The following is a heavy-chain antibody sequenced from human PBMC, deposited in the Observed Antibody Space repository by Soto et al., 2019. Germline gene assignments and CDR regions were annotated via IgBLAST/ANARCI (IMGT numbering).Heavy chain of an antibody. CDR2: IIPIFGTA. V-gene: IGHV1-69*12. CDR3: ARGIVVVTAIPGRNWFDP. J-gene: IGHJ5*02. D-gene: IGHD2-21*02. CDR1: GGTFSSYA. Sequence: QVQLVQSGAEVKKPGSSVKVSCKASGGTFSSYAISWVRQAPGQGLEWMGGIIPIFGTANYAQKFQGRVTITADESTSTAYMELGSLRSEDTAVYYCARGIVVVTAIPGRNWFDPWGQGTLVTVSS.